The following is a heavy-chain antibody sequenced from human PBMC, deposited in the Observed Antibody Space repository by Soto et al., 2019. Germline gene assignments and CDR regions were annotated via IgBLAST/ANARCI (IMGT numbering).Heavy chain of an antibody. Sequence: GGSLRLSCAPSGFTFSRYGMHWGCQAPGKGVEWVAVISNDGSNKYYADAVKGRFTTSRDNSKNTLYLQMTRLRAEDTAVYYCAKDKSLLPDYWGQGTLVTVSS. J-gene: IGHJ4*02. V-gene: IGHV3-30*18. CDR2: ISNDGSNK. CDR1: GFTFSRYG. D-gene: IGHD3-22*01. CDR3: AKDKSLLPDY.